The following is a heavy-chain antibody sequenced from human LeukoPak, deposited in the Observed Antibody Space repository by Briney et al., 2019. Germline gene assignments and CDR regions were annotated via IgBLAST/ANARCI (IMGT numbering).Heavy chain of an antibody. V-gene: IGHV1-69*06. Sequence: GASVKVSCKASGGTFSSYAISWVRQAPGQGLEWMGGIIPIFGTANYAQKFQGRVTITADKSTSTAYMELSSLRSEDTAVYYCATTYYDFWSGTPSWPEIDYWGQGTLVTVSS. D-gene: IGHD3-3*01. CDR1: GGTFSSYA. CDR2: IIPIFGTA. CDR3: ATTYYDFWSGTPSWPEIDY. J-gene: IGHJ4*02.